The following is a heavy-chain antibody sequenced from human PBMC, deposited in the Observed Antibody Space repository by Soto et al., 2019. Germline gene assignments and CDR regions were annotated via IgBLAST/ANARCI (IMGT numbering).Heavy chain of an antibody. CDR3: ANGGSLGY. V-gene: IGHV3-23*01. CDR2: ITGSGSST. D-gene: IGHD1-26*01. J-gene: IGHJ4*02. Sequence: GGSLRLSCAASGFTVSSSAMSWVRQTPGKGLEWVSSITGSGSSTDYADAVKGRFTISRDNSKNTLYLQMNSLRAEDTAVYYCANGGSLGYWGQGTLVTVSS. CDR1: GFTVSSSA.